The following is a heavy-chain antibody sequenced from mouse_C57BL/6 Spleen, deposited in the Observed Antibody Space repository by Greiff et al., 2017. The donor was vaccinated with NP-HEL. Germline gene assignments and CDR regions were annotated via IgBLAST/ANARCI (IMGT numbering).Heavy chain of an antibody. D-gene: IGHD1-1*01. V-gene: IGHV1-39*01. CDR3: AREGLLRGEAWFAY. CDR1: GYSFTDYN. Sequence: VQLKESGPELVKPGASVKISCKASGYSFTDYNMNWVKQSNGKSLEWIGVINPNYGTTSYNQKFKGKATLTVDPSSSTAYMQINSLTSEGSAVYYCAREGLLRGEAWFAYWGQGTLVTGSA. CDR2: INPNYGTT. J-gene: IGHJ3*01.